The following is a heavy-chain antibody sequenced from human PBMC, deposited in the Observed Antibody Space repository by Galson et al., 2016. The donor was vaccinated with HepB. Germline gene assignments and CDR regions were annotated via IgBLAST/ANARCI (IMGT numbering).Heavy chain of an antibody. V-gene: IGHV4-39*01. CDR1: GGSISSNTYY. Sequence: SETLSLTCTVSGGSISSNTYYWGWIRQPPGKGLEWIGSIYYSGSTYYNPSLKSRVTISVDTSKNQFSLKLSSVTAADTAVYYCAGPGFGRILYGFDPWGQGTLVTVSS. D-gene: IGHD2-8*01. J-gene: IGHJ5*02. CDR3: AGPGFGRILYGFDP. CDR2: IYYSGST.